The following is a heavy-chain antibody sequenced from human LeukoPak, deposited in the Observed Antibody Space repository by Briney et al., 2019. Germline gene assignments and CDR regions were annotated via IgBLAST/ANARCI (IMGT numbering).Heavy chain of an antibody. CDR2: FDPEDGET. J-gene: IGHJ4*02. D-gene: IGHD6-19*01. CDR3: ATGDSYSSGCFDY. Sequence: ASVKVSCKVSGYTLTELFMHWVRQAPGKGLEWMGGFDPEDGETIYAQKFQGRVTMTEDTSTDTAYMELSSLRSEDTAVYYCATGDSYSSGCFDYWGQGTLVTVSS. CDR1: GYTLTELF. V-gene: IGHV1-24*01.